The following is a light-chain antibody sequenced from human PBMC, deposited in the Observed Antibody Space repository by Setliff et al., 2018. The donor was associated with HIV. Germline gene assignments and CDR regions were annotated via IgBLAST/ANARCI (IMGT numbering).Light chain of an antibody. CDR3: SSYTTNTTFV. CDR2: EVT. J-gene: IGLJ1*01. V-gene: IGLV2-14*01. Sequence: QSALGQPASVSGSPGQSITLSCTGTSSDVGDYNYVSWYQQHPGKAPKLMIYEVTYRPSGVSNRFSGSKSGNTASLTTSGLQAGEEADYYCSSYTTNTTFVFGTGTKVTVL. CDR1: SSDVGDYNY.